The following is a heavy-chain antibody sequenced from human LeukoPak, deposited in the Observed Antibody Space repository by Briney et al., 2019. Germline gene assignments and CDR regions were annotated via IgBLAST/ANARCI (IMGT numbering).Heavy chain of an antibody. V-gene: IGHV4-34*01. CDR2: INHSGSS. CDR3: APRGDIEHSYVYGKWFDP. Sequence: SETLSLTCAVHGGSFSGYYWTWIRQPPGKGLEWIGEINHSGSSNYNSSLRSRVTISVDTSYKQFSLRLSSVTAADTAVYYCAPRGDIEHSYVYGKWFDPWGQGTRVTVSS. J-gene: IGHJ5*02. CDR1: GGSFSGYY. D-gene: IGHD5-18*01.